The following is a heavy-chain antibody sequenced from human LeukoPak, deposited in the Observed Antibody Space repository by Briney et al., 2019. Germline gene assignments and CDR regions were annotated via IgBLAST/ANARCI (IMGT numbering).Heavy chain of an antibody. CDR2: ISSSSSYI. V-gene: IGHV3-21*01. Sequence: GGSLRLSCAASGFTFSSYTMNWVRQAPGKGLEWVSSISSSSSYIYYADSVKGRFTISRDNAKNSLYLQMYSLRAEDTAVYYCARDNPTLGDYGVHFWDYWGQGTLVTVSS. J-gene: IGHJ4*02. CDR1: GFTFSSYT. D-gene: IGHD3-3*02. CDR3: ARDNPTLGDYGVHFWDY.